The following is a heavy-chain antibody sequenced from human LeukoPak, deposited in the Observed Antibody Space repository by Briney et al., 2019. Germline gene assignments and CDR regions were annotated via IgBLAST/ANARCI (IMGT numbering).Heavy chain of an antibody. CDR1: GYTFTSYY. Sequence: SVKVSCKASGYTFTSYYMHWVRQAPGQGLEWMGGIIPIFGTANYAQKFQGRVTITTDESTSTAYMELSSLRSEDTAVYYCASDSITPGASDIWGQGTMVTVSS. J-gene: IGHJ3*02. D-gene: IGHD3-3*01. CDR3: ASDSITPGASDI. CDR2: IIPIFGTA. V-gene: IGHV1-69*05.